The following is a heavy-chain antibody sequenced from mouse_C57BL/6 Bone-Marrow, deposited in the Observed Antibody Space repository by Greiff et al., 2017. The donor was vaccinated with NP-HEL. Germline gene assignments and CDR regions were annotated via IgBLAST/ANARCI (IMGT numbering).Heavy chain of an antibody. CDR1: GFTFSDYY. V-gene: IGHV5-12*01. J-gene: IGHJ4*01. D-gene: IGHD2-4*01. Sequence: EVKLMESGGGLVQPGGSLKLSCAASGFTFSDYYMYWVRQTPEKRLEWVAYISNGGGSTYYPDTVKGRFTISRDNAKNTLYLQMSRLKSEDTAMYYCARPIYYDYDGAYAMDYWGQGTSVTVSS. CDR2: ISNGGGST. CDR3: ARPIYYDYDGAYAMDY.